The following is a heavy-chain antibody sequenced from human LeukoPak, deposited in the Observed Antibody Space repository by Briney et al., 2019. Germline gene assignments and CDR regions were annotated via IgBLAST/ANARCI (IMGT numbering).Heavy chain of an antibody. Sequence: SETLSLTCAVYGGSFSGYYWSWIRQPPGKGLEWIGYIYYSGSTNYNPSLKSRVTISVDTSKNQFSLKLSSVTAADTAVYYCARDRRGGYSGYDQPHDAFDIWGQGTMVTVSS. CDR2: IYYSGST. V-gene: IGHV4-59*01. CDR1: GGSFSGYY. D-gene: IGHD5-12*01. CDR3: ARDRRGGYSGYDQPHDAFDI. J-gene: IGHJ3*02.